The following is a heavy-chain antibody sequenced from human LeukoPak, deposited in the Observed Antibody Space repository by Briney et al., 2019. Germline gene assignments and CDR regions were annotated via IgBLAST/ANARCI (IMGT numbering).Heavy chain of an antibody. CDR1: GDTVSSNSGT. Sequence: SQTLSLTCAISGDTVSSNSGTWTWIRQSPSRGLEWLGRTYYRSTWYNDYAESVKSRITINPDTSKNQFSLQLKSVIPDDTAVYYCARDGPDGYNEYYYYGMNVWGQGTTVTVSS. CDR2: TYYRSTWYN. V-gene: IGHV6-1*01. D-gene: IGHD5-24*01. J-gene: IGHJ6*02. CDR3: ARDGPDGYNEYYYYGMNV.